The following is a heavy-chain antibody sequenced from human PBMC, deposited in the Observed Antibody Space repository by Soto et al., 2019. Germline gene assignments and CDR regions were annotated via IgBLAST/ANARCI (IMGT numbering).Heavy chain of an antibody. J-gene: IGHJ4*02. CDR2: IYYSGST. V-gene: IGHV4-31*03. D-gene: IGHD4-4*01. CDR3: AKDSQGTVPFDY. CDR1: GGSISSGGYY. Sequence: SETLSLTCTVSGGSISSGGYYWSWIRQHPGKGLEWIGYIYYSGSTYYNPSLKSRVTISVDTSKNQFSLKLSSVTAADTVVYYCAKDSQGTVPFDYWGQGTLVTVS.